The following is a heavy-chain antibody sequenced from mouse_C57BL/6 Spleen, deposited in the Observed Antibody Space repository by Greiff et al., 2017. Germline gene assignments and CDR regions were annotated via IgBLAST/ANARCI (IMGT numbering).Heavy chain of an antibody. D-gene: IGHD3-2*02. CDR1: GYTFTSYW. CDR2: INPSNGGT. V-gene: IGHV1-53*01. J-gene: IGHJ3*01. Sequence: QVQLQQPGTELVKPGASVKLSCKASGYTFTSYWMHWVKQRPGQGLEWIGNINPSNGGTNYNEKFKSKATLTVDKSSSAAYMQLSSLTSEDSAVYCCARLGSSGYRFAYWGQGTLVTVSA. CDR3: ARLGSSGYRFAY.